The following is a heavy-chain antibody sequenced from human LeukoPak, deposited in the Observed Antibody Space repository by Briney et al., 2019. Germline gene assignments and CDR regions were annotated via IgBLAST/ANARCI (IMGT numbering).Heavy chain of an antibody. CDR3: AKDAGGGDGSGSQVY. CDR1: GFTFDDYA. Sequence: GGSLRPSCAASGFTFDDYAMHWVRQAPGKGLEWVSLISWDGGSTYYADSVKGRFTISRDNSKNSLYLQMNSLRAEDTALYYCAKDAGGGDGSGSQVYWGQGTLVTVSS. J-gene: IGHJ4*02. V-gene: IGHV3-43D*03. CDR2: ISWDGGST. D-gene: IGHD3-10*01.